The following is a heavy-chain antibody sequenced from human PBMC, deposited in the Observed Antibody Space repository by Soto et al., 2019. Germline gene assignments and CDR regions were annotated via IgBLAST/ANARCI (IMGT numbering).Heavy chain of an antibody. V-gene: IGHV4-59*08. D-gene: IGHD3-16*01. CDR3: ARWLNYGHYMDV. Sequence: PSETLSLTCTVSGGSISSYYGSWIRQPPGKGLEWIGYIYYSGSTNYNPSLKSRVTISVDTSKDQFSLKLSSVTAADTAVYYCARWLNYGHYMDVWGKGTTVTVSS. CDR1: GGSISSYY. CDR2: IYYSGST. J-gene: IGHJ6*03.